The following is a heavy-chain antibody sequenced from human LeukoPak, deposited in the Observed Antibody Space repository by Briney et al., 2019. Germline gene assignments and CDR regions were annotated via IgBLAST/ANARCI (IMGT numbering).Heavy chain of an antibody. J-gene: IGHJ4*02. V-gene: IGHV3-64*01. Sequence: GGSLRLSCAASGFTFSSYAMHWVRQAPGKGLEYVSAISSNGGSTYYANSVKGRFTISGDNSKNTLYLQMGSLRAEDMAVYYCARARSSGSYNYYFDYWGQGTLVTVSS. CDR3: ARARSSGSYNYYFDY. CDR1: GFTFSSYA. CDR2: ISSNGGST. D-gene: IGHD3-10*01.